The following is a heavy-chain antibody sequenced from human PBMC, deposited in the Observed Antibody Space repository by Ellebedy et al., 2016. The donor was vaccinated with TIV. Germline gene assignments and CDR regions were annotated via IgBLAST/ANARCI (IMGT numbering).Heavy chain of an antibody. J-gene: IGHJ4*02. CDR3: AKDRGIVGALWEFDY. V-gene: IGHV4-38-2*02. CDR2: MYHSGTT. Sequence: GSLRLSXTVSGYSIGSGYYWGWIRQSPRQGLEWIGSMYHSGTTEYNPSLKSRVTISLDTSKNQLSLNLNSVTAADTAVYYCAKDRGIVGALWEFDYWGQGILVTVSS. CDR1: GYSIGSGYY. D-gene: IGHD1-26*01.